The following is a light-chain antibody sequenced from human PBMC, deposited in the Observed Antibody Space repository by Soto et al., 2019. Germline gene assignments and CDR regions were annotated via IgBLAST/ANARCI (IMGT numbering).Light chain of an antibody. V-gene: IGKV1-5*01. J-gene: IGKJ1*01. CDR2: DAS. CDR3: QQYKSYWT. CDR1: QSISYW. Sequence: DIQMTQSPSTLSASVGDRVTMTCRASQSISYWLAWYQQKPGKAPKLLIYDASSLESGVPSRFSGSASGTDFTLTISSLQPDDFASYYCQQYKSYWTFGQGTKVEIK.